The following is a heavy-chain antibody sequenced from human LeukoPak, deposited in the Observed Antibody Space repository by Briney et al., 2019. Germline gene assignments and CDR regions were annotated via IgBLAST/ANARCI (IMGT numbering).Heavy chain of an antibody. V-gene: IGHV3-48*03. CDR1: RFSFTTYE. Sequence: GGSLRLSCAASRFSFTTYEMTWVRQAPGKGLEWVSYISSSASTIYYADSVKGRFTISRDNAKNSLYLQMNSLRAEDTAVYYCAELGITMIGGVWGKGTTVTISS. D-gene: IGHD3-10*02. J-gene: IGHJ6*04. CDR3: AELGITMIGGV. CDR2: ISSSASTI.